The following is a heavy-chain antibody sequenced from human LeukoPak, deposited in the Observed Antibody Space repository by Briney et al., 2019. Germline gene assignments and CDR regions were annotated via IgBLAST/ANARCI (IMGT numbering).Heavy chain of an antibody. CDR3: ARGPPIAVVAGVYFDS. CDR1: GFTFSSYS. V-gene: IGHV3-48*04. Sequence: GGSLRLSCAASGFTFSSYSMNWVRQAPGKGLEWVSYISSSSSTIYYADSVKGRFTISRDNAKNSLYLQMNSLRAEDTAVYYCARGPPIAVVAGVYFDSWGQGTLVTVSS. D-gene: IGHD6-19*01. CDR2: ISSSSSTI. J-gene: IGHJ4*02.